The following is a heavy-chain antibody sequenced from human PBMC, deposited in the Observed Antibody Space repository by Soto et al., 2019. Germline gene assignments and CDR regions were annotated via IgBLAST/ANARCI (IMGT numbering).Heavy chain of an antibody. CDR3: ARQKIVGNPGFAS. V-gene: IGHV1-46*01. J-gene: IGHJ4*02. CDR1: GYTFTFYY. CDR2: INTRGGST. Sequence: QVQLVQSGAEVRKPGAAVKVSCKASGYTFTFYYIHWVRQAPGQGLEWMGIINTRGGSTTYAQKFQGRVTITRDTSTSPVYMARGSLRSDDSAVYYCARQKIVGNPGFASWGQGTLVTGSS. D-gene: IGHD1-26*01.